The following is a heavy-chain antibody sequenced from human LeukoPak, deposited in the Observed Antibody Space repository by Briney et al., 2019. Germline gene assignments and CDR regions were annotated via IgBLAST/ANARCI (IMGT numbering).Heavy chain of an antibody. CDR3: ARICSSTDCLIPD. CDR1: GFTFSSYA. CDR2: TNSDASDT. D-gene: IGHD2-2*01. V-gene: IGHV3-74*01. J-gene: IGHJ4*02. Sequence: GGSLRLSCAASGFTFSSYAMHWVRQAPGKGLVWISRTNSDASDTNYADFVKGRFTISRDNAKNTVYLQINSLRDEDTAVYYCARICSSTDCLIPDWGQGTLVTVSS.